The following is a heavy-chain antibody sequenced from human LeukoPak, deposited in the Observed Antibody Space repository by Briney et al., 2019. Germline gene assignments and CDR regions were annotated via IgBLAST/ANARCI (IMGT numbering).Heavy chain of an antibody. Sequence: GGSLRLSCAAPGFTFSSFTMNWVRQAPGKGLEWVAAISSSSRDIFYADSVKGRFSISRDNTQNSLSLQMNSLRAEDTAVYYCVREAAATLFDYWGQGTLVTVSS. CDR1: GFTFSSFT. CDR3: VREAAATLFDY. D-gene: IGHD1-26*01. V-gene: IGHV3-21*01. J-gene: IGHJ4*02. CDR2: ISSSSRDI.